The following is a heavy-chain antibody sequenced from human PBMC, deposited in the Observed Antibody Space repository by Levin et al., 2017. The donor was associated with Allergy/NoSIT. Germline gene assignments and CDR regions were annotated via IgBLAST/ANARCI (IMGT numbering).Heavy chain of an antibody. CDR1: GFTFSNYW. V-gene: IGHV3-7*01. J-gene: IGHJ4*02. CDR3: ARDKRVGATLFDF. D-gene: IGHD1-26*01. CDR2: IKQDGSDK. Sequence: GGSLRLSCTASGFTFSNYWMAWVRQAPGKGLEWVANIKQDGSDKFYLDSLKGRFTISRDNAKSSVYLQMDSLRAEDTALYYCARDKRVGATLFDFWGRGALVTVST.